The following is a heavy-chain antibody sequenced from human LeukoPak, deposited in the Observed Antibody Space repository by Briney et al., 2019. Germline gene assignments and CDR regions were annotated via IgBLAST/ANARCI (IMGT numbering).Heavy chain of an antibody. Sequence: PSETLSLTCAVYGGSFSGYYWSWIRQPPGKGLEWLGEINHSGSTNYNPSLKSRVTISVDTSKNQFSLKLSSVTAADTAVYYCARDAVGYSIDYWGQGTLVTVSS. CDR1: GGSFSGYY. CDR3: ARDAVGYSIDY. D-gene: IGHD5-24*01. J-gene: IGHJ4*02. CDR2: INHSGST. V-gene: IGHV4-34*01.